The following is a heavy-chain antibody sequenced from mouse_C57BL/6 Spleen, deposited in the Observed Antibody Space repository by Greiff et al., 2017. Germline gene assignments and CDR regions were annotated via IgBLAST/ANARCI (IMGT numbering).Heavy chain of an antibody. CDR1: GFTFSSYA. CDR3: ARDRSDYDGGYFDV. CDR2: ISDGGSYT. V-gene: IGHV5-4*01. J-gene: IGHJ1*03. Sequence: DVMLVESGGGFVKPGGSLKLSCAASGFTFSSYAMSWVRQTPEKRLEWVATISDGGSYTYYPDNVKGRFTISRDNAKNNLYLQMSHLKSEDTAMYYCARDRSDYDGGYFDVWGTGTTVTVSS. D-gene: IGHD2-4*01.